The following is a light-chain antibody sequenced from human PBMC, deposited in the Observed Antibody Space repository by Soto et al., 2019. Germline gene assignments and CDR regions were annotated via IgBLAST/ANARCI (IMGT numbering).Light chain of an antibody. CDR2: YDI. V-gene: IGLV3-21*04. CDR1: NIGSKS. J-gene: IGLJ1*01. Sequence: SYELTQPPSVSVAPGKTARITCGGNNIGSKSVHWYQQKPGQAPVLVIYYDIDRPSGIPERFSGSNSVNTATLTISRVGAGDQADYYCQVWDSSSDHYVFGTGTKLTVL. CDR3: QVWDSSSDHYV.